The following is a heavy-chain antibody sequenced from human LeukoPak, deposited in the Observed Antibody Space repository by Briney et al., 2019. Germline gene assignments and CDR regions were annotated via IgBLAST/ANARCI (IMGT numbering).Heavy chain of an antibody. CDR2: INPNSGGT. CDR1: GGTFSSYP. Sequence: ASVKVSCKASGGTFSSYPISWVRQAPGQGPEWMGWINPNSGGTKYAQKFQGRVTMTRDMSTSTVNMELSSLRSEDTAVYYCARAQGSYYHYYMDVWGKGTTVTVSS. V-gene: IGHV1-8*01. J-gene: IGHJ6*03. D-gene: IGHD1-26*01. CDR3: ARAQGSYYHYYMDV.